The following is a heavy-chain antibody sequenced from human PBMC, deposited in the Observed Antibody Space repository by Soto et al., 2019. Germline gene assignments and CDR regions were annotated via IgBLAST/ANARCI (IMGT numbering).Heavy chain of an antibody. CDR1: GFTFSMFS. J-gene: IGHJ5*02. CDR3: VHPRSTVQIPPT. D-gene: IGHD4-17*01. CDR2: ISSNGDST. V-gene: IGHV3-64D*06. Sequence: ALRLSCSASGFTFSMFSMHWVRQAPGKGLEYVSGISSNGDSTYYADSVKGRFTISRDNSKNTLYLQMSSLRAVDTAVYYCVHPRSTVQIPPTWGQGTLVTVSS.